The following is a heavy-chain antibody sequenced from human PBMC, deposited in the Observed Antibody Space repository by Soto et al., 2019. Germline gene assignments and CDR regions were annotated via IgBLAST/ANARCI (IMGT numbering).Heavy chain of an antibody. CDR1: GGTFSSYT. J-gene: IGHJ4*02. D-gene: IGHD6-13*01. CDR2: IIPILGIA. CDR3: ARLANAAADTEAY. Sequence: GASVKVSCKASGGTFSSYTISWVRQAPGQGLEWMGRIIPILGIANYAQKFQGRVTITADKSTSTAYMELSSLRSEDTAVYYCARLANAAADTEAYWGQGTLVTVSS. V-gene: IGHV1-69*02.